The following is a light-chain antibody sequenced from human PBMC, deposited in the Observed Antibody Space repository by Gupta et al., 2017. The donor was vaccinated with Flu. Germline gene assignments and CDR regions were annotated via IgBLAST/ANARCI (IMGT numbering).Light chain of an antibody. Sequence: QSVLTQPPSVSGAPGQRVSISCTGNSSNLGGGYAVHWYRQFPGTAPKLLIYGDALRPLGTPDRFSASKSGFSASLAITGLRTEDEADYFCQSYDFSRSAWVFGGGTKLTV. CDR2: GDA. V-gene: IGLV1-40*01. CDR1: SSNLGGGYA. J-gene: IGLJ2*01. CDR3: QSYDFSRSAWV.